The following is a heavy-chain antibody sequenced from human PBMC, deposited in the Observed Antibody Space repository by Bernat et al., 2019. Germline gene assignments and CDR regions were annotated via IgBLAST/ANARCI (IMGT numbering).Heavy chain of an antibody. J-gene: IGHJ4*02. CDR3: ARQTRADGWTFDY. CDR2: IYYSGTT. D-gene: IGHD2-2*03. CDR1: GGSISSSSYW. Sequence: QVQLQKSGPGLVKPSETLSLTCTVSGGSISSSSYWWGWIHQPPGKGLEWIGSIYYSGTTYYNPSLKSRVTISVDTSKNQFSLKLSSVTAADTAVYYCARQTRADGWTFDYWGQGTLVTVSS. V-gene: IGHV4-39*01.